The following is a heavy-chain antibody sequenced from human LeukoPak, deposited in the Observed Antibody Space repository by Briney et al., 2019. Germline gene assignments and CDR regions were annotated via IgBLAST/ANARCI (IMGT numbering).Heavy chain of an antibody. V-gene: IGHV4-31*03. J-gene: IGHJ4*02. D-gene: IGHD3-10*01. CDR1: GGSISSRGYY. Sequence: SVTLSLTCTVSGGSISSRGYYWIWIRQHPGKGLEWIGYIYYSGSTYYNPSLKSRVTISVDTSKNQFSLKLSSVTAADTAVYYCARRRRQYYGSGSPIGYWGQGTLVTVSS. CDR3: ARRRRQYYGSGSPIGY. CDR2: IYYSGST.